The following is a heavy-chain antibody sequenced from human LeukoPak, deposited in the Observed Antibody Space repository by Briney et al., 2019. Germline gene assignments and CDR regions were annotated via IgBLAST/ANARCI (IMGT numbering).Heavy chain of an antibody. CDR1: GFTFNTFN. J-gene: IGHJ4*02. CDR2: ITSGGDYI. CDR3: ARGHYDVLAASYKWTPDY. D-gene: IGHD3-9*01. V-gene: IGHV3-21*01. Sequence: GGSLRLSCAASGFTFNTFNMNWVRQAPGKGLEWVSSITSGGDYIYYADSVKGRFTTSRENAKNSLSLQLNSLRVEDTAVYYRARGHYDVLAASYKWTPDYWGQGTLVTVSS.